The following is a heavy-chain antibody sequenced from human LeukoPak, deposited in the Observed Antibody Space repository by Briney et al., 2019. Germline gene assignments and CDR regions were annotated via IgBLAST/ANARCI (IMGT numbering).Heavy chain of an antibody. CDR3: ARDFSTWAATNYFDY. V-gene: IGHV3-53*05. D-gene: IGHD5-24*01. J-gene: IGHJ4*02. Sequence: GGSLRLSCAASGFTVSSNYMSWVRQAPGKGLEWVSVIYSGGSTYYADSVKGRFTISRDNSKNTLYLQMNSLRADDTAVYYCARDFSTWAATNYFDYWGQGTLVTVSS. CDR2: IYSGGST. CDR1: GFTVSSNY.